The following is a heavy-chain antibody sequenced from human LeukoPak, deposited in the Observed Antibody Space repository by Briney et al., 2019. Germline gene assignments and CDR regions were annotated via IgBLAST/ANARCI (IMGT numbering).Heavy chain of an antibody. CDR1: GYTFTSYD. CDR2: MNPNSGNT. J-gene: IGHJ6*02. CDR3: ARSLEGDDILTGYYPSPALRYYYYYYGMDV. V-gene: IGHV1-8*01. D-gene: IGHD3-9*01. Sequence: ASVKVSCKASGYTFTSYDINWVRQATGQGLEWRGWMNPNSGNTGYAQKFQGRVTMTRNTSISTAYMELSSLRSEDTAVYYCARSLEGDDILTGYYPSPALRYYYYYYGMDVWGQGTTVTVSS.